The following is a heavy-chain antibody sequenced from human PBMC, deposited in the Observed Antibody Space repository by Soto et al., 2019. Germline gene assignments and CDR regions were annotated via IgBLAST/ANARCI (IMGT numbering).Heavy chain of an antibody. CDR3: ARERSSGWYVEY. CDR2: MNPNSGNT. D-gene: IGHD6-19*01. J-gene: IGHJ4*02. V-gene: IGHV1-8*01. Sequence: QVQLVQSGAEVKKPGASVKVSCKASGYTFTSYDINWVRQATGQGLEWMGWMNPNSGNTGYAQKFQGRVTMSRNTSISTAYMELSSLRPEYTAVYYCARERSSGWYVEYWGQGTLVTVSS. CDR1: GYTFTSYD.